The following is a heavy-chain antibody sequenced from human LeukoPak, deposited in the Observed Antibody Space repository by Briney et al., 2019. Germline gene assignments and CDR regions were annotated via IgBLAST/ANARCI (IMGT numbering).Heavy chain of an antibody. CDR2: ITGNGVTA. V-gene: IGHV3-23*01. CDR1: EFTSSSPG. Sequence: GGSLRLSCAGSEFTSSSPGMTWVRQAPGKGLEWVSSITGNGVTAYYADSVRGRFTVSTDSSKSTLYLQMNSLRAEDTAIYYCAKLLPNWGQGTLVTVSS. J-gene: IGHJ4*02. CDR3: AKLLPN.